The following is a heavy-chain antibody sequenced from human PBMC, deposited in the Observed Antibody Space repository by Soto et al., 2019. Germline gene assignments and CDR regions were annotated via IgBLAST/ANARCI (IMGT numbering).Heavy chain of an antibody. V-gene: IGHV3-33*01. CDR2: IWYDGSNK. D-gene: IGHD6-19*01. CDR3: ARDLILGWYGDFRPELAY. J-gene: IGHJ4*01. Sequence: GSLRLSCAASGFTFSSYGMHWVRQAPGKGLEWVAVIWYDGSNKYYADSVKGRFTISRDNSKNTLYLQMNSLRAEDTAVYYCARDLILGWYGDFRPELAYWGRGSLVIGSS. CDR1: GFTFSSYG.